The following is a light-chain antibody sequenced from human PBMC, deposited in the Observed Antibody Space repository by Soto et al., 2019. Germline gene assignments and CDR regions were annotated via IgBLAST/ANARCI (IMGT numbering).Light chain of an antibody. CDR1: QSISTF. J-gene: IGKJ2*01. CDR3: QQSYSMPYT. V-gene: IGKV1-39*01. Sequence: DIQMTQSPSALSTAVGDRVTIACRASQSISTFLSWYQQKPGKAPKLQMSAASSVQRGVPSRFRGSVSGTSVTLTISSLQPEDSRTYYCQQSYSMPYTFGQGTKVEL. CDR2: AAS.